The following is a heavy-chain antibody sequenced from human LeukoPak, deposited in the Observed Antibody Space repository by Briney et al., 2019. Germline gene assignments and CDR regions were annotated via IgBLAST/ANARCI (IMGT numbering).Heavy chain of an antibody. D-gene: IGHD4-23*01. Sequence: PGGSLRLSCAASGFTFSSYAMSWVRQAPGKRLEWVSAISGSGGSTYYADSVKGRFTISRDNSKNTLYLQMNSLRAEDTAVYYCAKGTTVVRVYYFDYWGQGTLVTVSS. CDR2: ISGSGGST. V-gene: IGHV3-23*01. J-gene: IGHJ4*02. CDR1: GFTFSSYA. CDR3: AKGTTVVRVYYFDY.